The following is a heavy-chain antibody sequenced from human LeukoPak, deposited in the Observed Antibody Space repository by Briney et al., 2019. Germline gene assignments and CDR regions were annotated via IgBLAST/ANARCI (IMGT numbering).Heavy chain of an antibody. J-gene: IGHJ5*02. Sequence: SETLSLTYTISGGSISTYYWTWIRQPPGKGLEWIGYIYYAGNTIHNPSLNSRVTISVDTSKNQFSLKLTSLTAADTAVYYCARGASSSWTTTFDPWGQGTLVTVSS. D-gene: IGHD6-13*01. CDR2: IYYAGNT. CDR3: ARGASSSWTTTFDP. CDR1: GGSISTYY. V-gene: IGHV4-59*01.